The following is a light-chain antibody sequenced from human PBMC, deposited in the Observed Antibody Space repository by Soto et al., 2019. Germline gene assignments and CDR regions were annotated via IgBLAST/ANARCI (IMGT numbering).Light chain of an antibody. J-gene: IGKJ1*01. CDR3: QQYGRP. Sequence: EIVLMQSPGTLSLSPGGRATLACRASQSVSSDYLAWYQQKPGQAPRLLIHGASSRATGIPDRFSGSGSGTDFTLTISRLEPEDFAVYYCQQYGRPFGQGTKVDI. CDR1: QSVSSDY. CDR2: GAS. V-gene: IGKV3-20*01.